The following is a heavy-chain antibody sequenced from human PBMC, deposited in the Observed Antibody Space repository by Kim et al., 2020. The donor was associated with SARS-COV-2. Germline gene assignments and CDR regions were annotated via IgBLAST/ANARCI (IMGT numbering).Heavy chain of an antibody. D-gene: IGHD5-18*01. CDR1: GFTFDDYA. CDR2: ISWNSGSI. Sequence: GGSLRLSCAASGFTFDDYAMHWVRQAPGKGLEWVSGISWNSGSIGYADSVKGRFTISRDNAKNSLYLQMNSLRAEDTALYYCAKCSKPYLQLWFFDYWG. V-gene: IGHV3-9*01. J-gene: IGHJ4*01. CDR3: AKCSKPYLQLWFFDY.